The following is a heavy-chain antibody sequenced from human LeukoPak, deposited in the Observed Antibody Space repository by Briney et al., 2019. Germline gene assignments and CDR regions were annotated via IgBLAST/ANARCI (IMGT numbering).Heavy chain of an antibody. D-gene: IGHD3-3*01. CDR1: GGSISSSNW. V-gene: IGHV4-4*02. Sequence: SETLSLTCAVSGGSISSSNWWSWVRQPPGKGLEWIGEIYHSGSTNYNLSLKSRVTISVDKSKNQFSLKLSSVTAADTAVYYCASRAFWSGYSLYWGQGTLVTVSS. CDR2: IYHSGST. J-gene: IGHJ4*02. CDR3: ASRAFWSGYSLY.